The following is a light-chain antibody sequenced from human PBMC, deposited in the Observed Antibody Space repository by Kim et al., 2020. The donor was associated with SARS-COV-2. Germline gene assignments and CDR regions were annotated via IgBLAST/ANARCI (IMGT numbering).Light chain of an antibody. CDR2: GAS. J-gene: IGKJ5*01. CDR1: QNIISN. V-gene: IGKV3-15*01. CDR3: QQYNSWLIT. Sequence: EIVMTQSPATLPVFPGERVTLSCRASQNIISNLAWYQQKPGQAPRLLIYGASTRAAGFPARFSGSGSGTEFTLTISSLHSEDFAVYYCQQYNSWLITFGQGTRLEIK.